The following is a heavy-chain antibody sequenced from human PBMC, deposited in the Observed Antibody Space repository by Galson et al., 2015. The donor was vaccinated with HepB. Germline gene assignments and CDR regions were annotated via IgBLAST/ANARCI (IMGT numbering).Heavy chain of an antibody. J-gene: IGHJ4*02. Sequence: SLRLSCAASGFTFSSFWMHWVRQAPGKGLVWVSGVSSDGSNTRYADSVTGRFTISRDNAKNTLYLQMNSLRIEDTAIYYCARGRPAVPLYWGGGTLVTVSS. CDR2: VSSDGSNT. CDR3: ARGRPAVPLY. CDR1: GFTFSSFW. V-gene: IGHV3-74*01. D-gene: IGHD1-1*01.